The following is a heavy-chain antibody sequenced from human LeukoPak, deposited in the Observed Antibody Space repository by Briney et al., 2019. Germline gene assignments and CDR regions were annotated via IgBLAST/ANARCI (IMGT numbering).Heavy chain of an antibody. D-gene: IGHD3-22*01. CDR1: GFTFSSYA. Sequence: GSLGLSCATSGFTFSSYAINWVRQAPGKGLEWVSTISASGSYIFYADSVRGRFTISRDNAKNSLHLQMDSLRAEDTAVYYCAKDRDFYDTNSFSPDAFDIWGQGTMVTVSS. V-gene: IGHV3-21*01. J-gene: IGHJ3*02. CDR3: AKDRDFYDTNSFSPDAFDI. CDR2: ISASGSYI.